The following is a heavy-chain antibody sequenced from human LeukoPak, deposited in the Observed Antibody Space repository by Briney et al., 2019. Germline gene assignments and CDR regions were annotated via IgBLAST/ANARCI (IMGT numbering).Heavy chain of an antibody. CDR3: ARLGPRVALINFYYYNMDV. Sequence: SETLSLTCTVSGGSISNYYWSWIRQPPGKGLEWIGYIYSSGSTNYNPSLKSRATISVDTSKNQFSLKLTSVTAADTAVYYCARLGPRVALINFYYYNMDVWGKGTTVTVSS. J-gene: IGHJ6*03. CDR1: GGSISNYY. CDR2: IYSSGST. V-gene: IGHV4-59*08. D-gene: IGHD2-15*01.